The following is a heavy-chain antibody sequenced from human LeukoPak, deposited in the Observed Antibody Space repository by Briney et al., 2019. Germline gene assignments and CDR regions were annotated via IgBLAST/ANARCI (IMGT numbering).Heavy chain of an antibody. J-gene: IGHJ4*02. D-gene: IGHD4-17*01. Sequence: SETLSLTRTVSGVSISSGDYYWRWIRQPPGKGLEWIGYIYYSGSTYYNPSLKSRVTISVDTSKNQFSLKLSSVTAADTAVYYCASYGDYVFSFDYWGQGTLVTVSS. CDR1: GVSISSGDYY. CDR3: ASYGDYVFSFDY. V-gene: IGHV4-30-4*01. CDR2: IYYSGST.